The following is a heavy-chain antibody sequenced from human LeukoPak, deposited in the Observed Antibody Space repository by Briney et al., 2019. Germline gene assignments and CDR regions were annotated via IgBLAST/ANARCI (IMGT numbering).Heavy chain of an antibody. CDR1: GGSFSGYY. Sequence: SETLSLTCAVYGGSFSGYYWSWIRQPPGKGLEWIGEINHSGSANYNPSLKSRVTMSIDTSMNHFSLKLISVTAADTAVYYCREERRRTSGIYGMYDYYGMDVWGQGTTVTVSS. CDR2: INHSGSA. D-gene: IGHD1-26*01. CDR3: REERRRTSGIYGMYDYYGMDV. J-gene: IGHJ6*02. V-gene: IGHV4-34*01.